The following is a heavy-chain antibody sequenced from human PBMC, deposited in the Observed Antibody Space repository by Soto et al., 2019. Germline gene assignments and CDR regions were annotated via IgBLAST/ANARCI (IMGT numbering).Heavy chain of an antibody. CDR3: AKVGYDTYGYYLRSLDY. V-gene: IGHV3-23*01. J-gene: IGHJ4*02. D-gene: IGHD3-3*01. CDR2: ISGSGNTI. Sequence: GGSLRLSCAASGFTFSTNAMSWVRQAPGMGLEFVSLISGSGNTIYYADSVKGRFTIPRDNSKNTVSLQMNSLRAEDTAVYYCAKVGYDTYGYYLRSLDYWGQGTLVTVSS. CDR1: GFTFSTNA.